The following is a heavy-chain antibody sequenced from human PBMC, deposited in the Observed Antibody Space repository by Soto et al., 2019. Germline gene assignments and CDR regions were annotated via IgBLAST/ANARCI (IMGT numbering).Heavy chain of an antibody. J-gene: IGHJ4*02. CDR3: ARDLTNYYDSSGYYALDY. D-gene: IGHD3-22*01. Sequence: SVNVSCKSSGGTFSSYSISWVRQAPGQGLEWMGGIIPIFGTANYAQKFQGRVTITADKSTSTAYMELSSLRSEDTAVYYCARDLTNYYDSSGYYALDYWGQGTLVTVSS. V-gene: IGHV1-69*06. CDR2: IIPIFGTA. CDR1: GGTFSSYS.